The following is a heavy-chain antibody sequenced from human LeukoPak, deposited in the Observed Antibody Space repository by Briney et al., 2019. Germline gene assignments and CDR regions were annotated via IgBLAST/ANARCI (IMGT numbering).Heavy chain of an antibody. D-gene: IGHD3-9*01. Sequence: SETLSLTCTVSGGSISSSSYYWGWIRQPPGKGLEWIGSIYYYGSTYYSPSLKSRVAISVDTSKNQFSLRLSSVTAADTAVYYCARAPLLRYFDWLLLNWFDPWGQGTLVTVSS. CDR1: GGSISSSSYY. CDR2: IYYYGST. V-gene: IGHV4-39*01. CDR3: ARAPLLRYFDWLLLNWFDP. J-gene: IGHJ5*02.